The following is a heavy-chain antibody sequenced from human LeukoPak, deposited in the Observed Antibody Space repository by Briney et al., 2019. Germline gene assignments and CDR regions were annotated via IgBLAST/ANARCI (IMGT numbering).Heavy chain of an antibody. D-gene: IGHD6-19*01. V-gene: IGHV4-61*10. CDR1: GGSISSGSYY. J-gene: IGHJ5*02. CDR2: IYYSGST. CDR3: ARRERQWLVKRGIGWFDP. Sequence: PSETLSLTCTVSGGSISSGSYYWSWIRQPAGKGLEWIGYIYYSGSTNYNPSLKSRVTISVDTSKNQFSLKLSSVTAADTAVYYCARRERQWLVKRGIGWFDPWGQGTLVTVSS.